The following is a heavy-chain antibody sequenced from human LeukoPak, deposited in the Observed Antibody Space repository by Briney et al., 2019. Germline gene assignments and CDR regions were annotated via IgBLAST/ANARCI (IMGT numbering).Heavy chain of an antibody. D-gene: IGHD2-2*01. CDR1: GGSFSGYY. Sequence: SETLSLTCAVYGGSFSGYYWSWIRQPPGKGLEWIGEVNHSGSTNYNPSLKSRVTISVDTSKNQFSLKLSSVTAADTAVYYCARALTSCSSTSCRGFFDYWGQGTLVTVSS. V-gene: IGHV4-34*01. CDR3: ARALTSCSSTSCRGFFDY. J-gene: IGHJ4*02. CDR2: VNHSGST.